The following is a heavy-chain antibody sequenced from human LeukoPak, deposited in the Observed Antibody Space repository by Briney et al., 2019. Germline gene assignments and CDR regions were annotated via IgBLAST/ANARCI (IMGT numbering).Heavy chain of an antibody. CDR1: GFTFRSYA. J-gene: IGHJ4*02. D-gene: IGHD6-6*01. CDR2: IGGSGGDI. Sequence: GGSLRLSCAASGFTFRSYAMSWVRQAPGKGLEWVSAIGGSGGDIYYTDSVKGRFTISRDNSKSMLYLQLNSLGVEDTAVYYCAKGVATPRPPYFDYWGQGTLVTVSS. V-gene: IGHV3-23*01. CDR3: AKGVATPRPPYFDY.